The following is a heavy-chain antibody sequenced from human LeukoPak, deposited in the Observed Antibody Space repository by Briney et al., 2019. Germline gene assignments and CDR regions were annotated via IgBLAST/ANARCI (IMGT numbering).Heavy chain of an antibody. J-gene: IGHJ6*02. V-gene: IGHV1-8*01. CDR1: GYTFTSYD. Sequence: ASVKVSCKASGYTFTSYDINWVRQATGQGLEWTGWMNPNSGNTGYAQKFQGRVTMTRNTSISTAYMELSSLRSEDTAVYYCARAPGGKYYYYYGMDVWGQGTTVTVSS. D-gene: IGHD4-23*01. CDR2: MNPNSGNT. CDR3: ARAPGGKYYYYYGMDV.